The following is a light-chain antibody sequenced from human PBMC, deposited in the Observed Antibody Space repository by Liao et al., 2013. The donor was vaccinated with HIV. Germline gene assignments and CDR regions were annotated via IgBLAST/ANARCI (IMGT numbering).Light chain of an antibody. J-gene: IGLJ1*01. Sequence: SYELTQPPSVSVSPGQTASLTCSGQKLGEKYSSWYQHKPGQSPVLVIYQDTKRPSEIPERFSGSNSGNTATLTISGTQAMDEADYYCQAWDSSTGGYVFGTGTKVTVL. CDR1: KLGEKY. V-gene: IGLV3-1*01. CDR2: QDT. CDR3: QAWDSSTGGYV.